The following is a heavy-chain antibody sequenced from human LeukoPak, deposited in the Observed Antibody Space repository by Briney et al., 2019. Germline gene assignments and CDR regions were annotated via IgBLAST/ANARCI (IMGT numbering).Heavy chain of an antibody. Sequence: GASVNVSCKASGYTFTSYDINSVRQATGQGLEWMGWMSPNSGNTGYAQKFQGRVTMTRNTSISTAYMELSSLRSEDTAVYYCARVPPYYYDSSGYYPYDYWGQGTLVTVSS. CDR2: MSPNSGNT. J-gene: IGHJ4*02. CDR1: GYTFTSYD. D-gene: IGHD3-22*01. V-gene: IGHV1-8*01. CDR3: ARVPPYYYDSSGYYPYDY.